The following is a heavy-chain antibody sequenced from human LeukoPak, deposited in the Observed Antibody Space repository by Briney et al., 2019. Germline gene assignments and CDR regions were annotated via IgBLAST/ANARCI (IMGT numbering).Heavy chain of an antibody. Sequence: ASVKVSCKVSGYTLTELSMHWVRQAPGKGLEWMGGFDPEDGETIYAQKFQGRVTMTEDTSTDTAYMELSSLRSDDTAVYYCARDLYDFWSGSPQGDAFDIWGQGTMVTVSS. D-gene: IGHD3-3*01. V-gene: IGHV1-24*01. J-gene: IGHJ3*02. CDR1: GYTLTELS. CDR2: FDPEDGET. CDR3: ARDLYDFWSGSPQGDAFDI.